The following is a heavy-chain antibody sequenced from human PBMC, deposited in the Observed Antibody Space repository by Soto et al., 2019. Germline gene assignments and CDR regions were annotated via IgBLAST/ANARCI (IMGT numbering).Heavy chain of an antibody. CDR3: AKELVGVVYYYGMDV. V-gene: IGHV3-30*18. CDR2: ISYDGSNK. CDR1: GFTFSSYG. Sequence: GALRLSCAASGFTFSSYGMHWVRQAPGKGLEWVAVISYDGSNKYYADSVKGRFTISRDNSKNTLYLQMNSLRAEDTAVYYCAKELVGVVYYYGMDVWGQGTTVTVSS. J-gene: IGHJ6*02. D-gene: IGHD3-16*01.